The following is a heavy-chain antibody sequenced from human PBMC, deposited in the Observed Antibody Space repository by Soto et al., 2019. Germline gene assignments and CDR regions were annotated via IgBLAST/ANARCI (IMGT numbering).Heavy chain of an antibody. J-gene: IGHJ6*02. CDR2: ISYDGSNK. V-gene: IGHV3-30*18. CDR1: GFTFSSYG. Sequence: LRLSCAASGFTFSSYGMHWVRQAPGKGLEWVAVISYDGSNKYYADSVKGRFTISRDNSKNTLYLQMNSLRAEDTAVYYCAKDERGYDFWSGYYGYYYYGMDVWGQGTTVTVS. CDR3: AKDERGYDFWSGYYGYYYYGMDV. D-gene: IGHD3-3*01.